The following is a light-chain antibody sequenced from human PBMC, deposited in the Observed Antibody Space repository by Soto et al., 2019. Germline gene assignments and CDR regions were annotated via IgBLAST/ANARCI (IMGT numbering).Light chain of an antibody. CDR3: QQSYSTIT. CDR2: AAS. J-gene: IGKJ5*01. V-gene: IGKV1-39*01. Sequence: DIKMTQSPSSLCTSVGDRVTITWRASQSISSYLNGYQQKPGKAPKLLIYAASSLQSGVPSRFSGSGSGTDFTLTISSLQPEDFATYYCQQSYSTITFGQGTRLEIK. CDR1: QSISSY.